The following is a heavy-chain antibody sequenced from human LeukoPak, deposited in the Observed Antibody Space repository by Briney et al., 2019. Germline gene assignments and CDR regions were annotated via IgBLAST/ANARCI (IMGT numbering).Heavy chain of an antibody. CDR2: ISYDGSNK. CDR1: GFTFSSYA. J-gene: IGHJ3*02. D-gene: IGHD2/OR15-2a*01. CDR3: ARGIRHDAFDI. Sequence: PGGSLRLSCAASGFTFSSYAMHWVRQAPGKGLEWVAVISYDGSNKYYADSVKGRFTISRDNSKNTLYLQMNSLRAEDTAVYYCARGIRHDAFDIWGQGTMVTVSS. V-gene: IGHV3-30-3*01.